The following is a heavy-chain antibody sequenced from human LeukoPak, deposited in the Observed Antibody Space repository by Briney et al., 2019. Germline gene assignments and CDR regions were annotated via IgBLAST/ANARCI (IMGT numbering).Heavy chain of an antibody. V-gene: IGHV1-2*02. Sequence: ASVKVSCKASGYTFIGDYMHWVRQARGQGLEWMGWINPNSGGTNYAQKFQGRGTMTRDPPISKAYMVLSRLRSDDTAVYYCARQYFYYYYMDVWGKGTTVTISS. CDR2: INPNSGGT. J-gene: IGHJ6*03. CDR3: ARQYFYYYYMDV. CDR1: GYTFIGDY.